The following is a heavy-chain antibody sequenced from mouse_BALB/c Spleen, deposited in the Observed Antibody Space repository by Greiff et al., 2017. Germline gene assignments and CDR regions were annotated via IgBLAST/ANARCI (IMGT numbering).Heavy chain of an antibody. CDR3: TNDYGNFYYFDY. Sequence: SGAELVRPGASVTLSCKASGYTFTDYEMHWVKQTPVHGLEWIGAIDPETGGTAYNQKFKGKATLTADKSSSTAYMELRSLTSEDSAVYYCTNDYGNFYYFDYWGQGTTLTVSS. D-gene: IGHD2-1*01. CDR2: IDPETGGT. V-gene: IGHV1-15*01. CDR1: GYTFTDYE. J-gene: IGHJ2*01.